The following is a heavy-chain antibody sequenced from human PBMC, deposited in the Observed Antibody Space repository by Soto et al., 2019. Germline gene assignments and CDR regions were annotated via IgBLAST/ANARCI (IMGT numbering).Heavy chain of an antibody. V-gene: IGHV4-61*01. J-gene: IGHJ4*02. Sequence: SETLSLTCVVSGGSVSSGSYYWSWIRQPPGKGLEWIGYMYNSGSTNYNPSLKSRVIISVDTSKNQFSLKLSSVTAADTAVYYCARVSSGWYYFDYWGQGTLVTVSS. CDR2: MYNSGST. D-gene: IGHD6-19*01. CDR1: GGSVSSGSYY. CDR3: ARVSSGWYYFDY.